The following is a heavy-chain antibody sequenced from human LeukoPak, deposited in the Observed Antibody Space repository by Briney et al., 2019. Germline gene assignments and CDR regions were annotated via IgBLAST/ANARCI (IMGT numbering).Heavy chain of an antibody. CDR3: ARGSLFDY. CDR2: IYYSGST. CDR1: GGSISSYY. J-gene: IGHJ4*02. Sequence: SETLSLTCTVSGGSISSYYWSWIRQPPGKGLEWIGYIYYSGSTNYNPSLTSRVTISVDTSKNQFSLKLSSVTAADTAVYYCARGSLFDYWGQGTLVTVSS. V-gene: IGHV4-59*01.